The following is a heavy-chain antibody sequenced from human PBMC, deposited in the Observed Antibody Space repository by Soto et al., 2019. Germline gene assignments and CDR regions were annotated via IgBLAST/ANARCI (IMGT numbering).Heavy chain of an antibody. CDR3: ARVGVGLAAPRVWPY. D-gene: IGHD6-13*01. V-gene: IGHV1-18*01. CDR1: GYTFTSYG. CDR2: INPYNGNT. Sequence: ASVKVSCKASGYTFTSYGISWVRQAPGQGLEWMTWINPYNGNTKYAEKFLGRVTVTTDTSTATAYMEVRSLTSDDTAVFYCARVGVGLAAPRVWPYWGQGTPVTVSS. J-gene: IGHJ4*02.